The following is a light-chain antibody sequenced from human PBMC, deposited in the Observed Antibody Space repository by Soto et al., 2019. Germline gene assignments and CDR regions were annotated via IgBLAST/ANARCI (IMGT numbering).Light chain of an antibody. Sequence: EIQMTQSPSTLSASVGDRVTITCGASQSVSSWLAWYQQKPGQAPKLLIYDASSLESGVPSRFSGSGSGTEFTLTISSLQPDDFAAYYCQQYNSYSWTFGQGTKVDIK. J-gene: IGKJ1*01. CDR1: QSVSSW. CDR3: QQYNSYSWT. V-gene: IGKV1-5*01. CDR2: DAS.